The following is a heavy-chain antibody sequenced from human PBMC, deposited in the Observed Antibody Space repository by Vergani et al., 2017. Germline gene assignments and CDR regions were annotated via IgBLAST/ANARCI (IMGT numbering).Heavy chain of an antibody. CDR3: ARGLSRDGYEGIDY. CDR2: MNPNSGNT. D-gene: IGHD5-24*01. Sequence: QVQLVQSGAEVKKPGASVKVSCKASGYTFTSYDINWVRQATGQGLEWMGWMNPNSGNTGYAQKFQGRVTMTRNTSISTAYMELSSLRSEDTAVYYWARGLSRDGYEGIDYWGQGTLVTVSS. CDR1: GYTFTSYD. J-gene: IGHJ4*02. V-gene: IGHV1-8*01.